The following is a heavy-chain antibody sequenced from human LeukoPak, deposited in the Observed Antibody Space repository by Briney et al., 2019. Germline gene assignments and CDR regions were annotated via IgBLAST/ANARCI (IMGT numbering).Heavy chain of an antibody. V-gene: IGHV3-48*01. Sequence: GGSLRLSCAASGFTFSNYNMNWVRQAPGKGLEWVSYISISTSAIYYADSVKGRFTISRDNANNSLYLQMNSLRAEDTAVYYCAKDRYYYGSGSYSPADYWGQGTLVTVSS. CDR3: AKDRYYYGSGSYSPADY. CDR2: ISISTSAI. J-gene: IGHJ4*02. D-gene: IGHD3-10*01. CDR1: GFTFSNYN.